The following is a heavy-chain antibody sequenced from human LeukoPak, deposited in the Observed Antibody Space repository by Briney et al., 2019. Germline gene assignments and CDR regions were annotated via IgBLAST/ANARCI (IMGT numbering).Heavy chain of an antibody. Sequence: ASVKVSCKASGYTFSSYFMHWVRQAPGQGLEWMGIINPSDGSTSYARELQGRVTMTRDTSTGTVYMELSGLRSEDTAVYYCARGLDTAMVTSFDYWGQGTLVTVSS. CDR3: ARGLDTAMVTSFDY. J-gene: IGHJ4*02. CDR1: GYTFSSYF. V-gene: IGHV1-46*01. CDR2: INPSDGST. D-gene: IGHD5-18*01.